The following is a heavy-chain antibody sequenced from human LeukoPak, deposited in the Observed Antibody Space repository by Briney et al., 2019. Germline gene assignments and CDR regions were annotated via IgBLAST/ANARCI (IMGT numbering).Heavy chain of an antibody. D-gene: IGHD1-26*01. CDR1: GFTFSSYW. Sequence: GGSLRLSCAASGFTFSSYWMSWVRQAPGKGLEWVANIKQDGSEKYYVDSVKGRFTISRDNAKNSLYLQMNSLRAGDTAIYYCARRWEEYFFDYWGQGTLVTVSS. J-gene: IGHJ4*02. V-gene: IGHV3-7*01. CDR3: ARRWEEYFFDY. CDR2: IKQDGSEK.